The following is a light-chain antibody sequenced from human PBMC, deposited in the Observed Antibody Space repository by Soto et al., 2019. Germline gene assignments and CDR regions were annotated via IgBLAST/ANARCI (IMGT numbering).Light chain of an antibody. CDR2: TDD. CDR1: SSNIGSHH. Sequence: QSVLSQPPSASGTPGQRVTIPCSGSSSNIGSHHVNWYQHLPGTAPKLLLYTDDQRPSGVPDRFSGSRSGTSASLAISGLQSEDEAVYHCAAWDDSLDGVVFGGGTKLTVL. J-gene: IGLJ2*01. CDR3: AAWDDSLDGVV. V-gene: IGLV1-44*01.